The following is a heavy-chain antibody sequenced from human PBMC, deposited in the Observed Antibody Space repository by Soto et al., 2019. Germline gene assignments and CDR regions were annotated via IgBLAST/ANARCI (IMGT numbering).Heavy chain of an antibody. V-gene: IGHV4-31*03. CDR3: ARTGLGYCSGGSCHARAPNPPFDY. Sequence: SETLSLTCTVSGGSISSGGYYWSWIRQHPGKGLEWIGYIYYSGSTYYNPSLKSRVTISVDTSKNQFSLKLSSVTAADTAVYYCARTGLGYCSGGSCHARAPNPPFDYWGQGTLVTVSS. J-gene: IGHJ4*02. CDR2: IYYSGST. CDR1: GGSISSGGYY. D-gene: IGHD2-15*01.